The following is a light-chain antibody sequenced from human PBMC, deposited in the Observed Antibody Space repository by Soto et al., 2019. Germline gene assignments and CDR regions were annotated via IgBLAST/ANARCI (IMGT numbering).Light chain of an antibody. CDR2: ATS. J-gene: IGKJ4*01. V-gene: IGKV3-15*01. Sequence: EIVLTQSPATLYVSPGERATLSCRASQSLSSNVAWYQQRPGQAPRLLIYATSSRASDVPARFSGGGSGTEFTLTIASLQSEDFAIYYCQQYNHWPRMLSVGGGTKVDIK. CDR3: QQYNHWPRMLS. CDR1: QSLSSN.